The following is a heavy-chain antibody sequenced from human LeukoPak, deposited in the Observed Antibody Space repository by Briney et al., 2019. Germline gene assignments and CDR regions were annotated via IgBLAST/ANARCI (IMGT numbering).Heavy chain of an antibody. V-gene: IGHV1-8*01. D-gene: IGHD2-8*01. Sequence: ASVKVSCKASGYTFTSYDINWVRQATGQGLEWMGWMNPNSGNTGYAQKFQGRVTMTKNTSITTAYMELSSLRSEDTAVYYCARGLSWTNNSYYYMDVWGKGTTVTVSS. CDR1: GYTFTSYD. J-gene: IGHJ6*03. CDR3: ARGLSWTNNSYYYMDV. CDR2: MNPNSGNT.